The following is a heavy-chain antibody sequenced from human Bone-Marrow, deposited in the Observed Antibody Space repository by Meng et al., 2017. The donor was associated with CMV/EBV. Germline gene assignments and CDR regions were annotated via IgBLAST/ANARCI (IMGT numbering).Heavy chain of an antibody. V-gene: IGHV3-33*06. D-gene: IGHD3-9*01. CDR3: AKALHFDWLLPFDY. CDR1: GFTFSSYG. CDR2: IWYDGSNK. J-gene: IGHJ4*02. Sequence: GESLKISCAASGFTFSSYGMHWVRQAPGKGLEWVAVIWYDGSNKYYADSVKGRFTISRDNSKNTLYLQMNSLRAEDTAVYYCAKALHFDWLLPFDYWGQGTLVTVSS.